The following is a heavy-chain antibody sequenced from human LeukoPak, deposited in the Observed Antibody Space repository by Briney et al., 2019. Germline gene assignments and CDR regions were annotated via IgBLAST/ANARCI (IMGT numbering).Heavy chain of an antibody. CDR1: GYSFTSYW. CDR2: IYTGDSDT. CDR3: GRLDCYGAYDI. D-gene: IGHD2-21*01. J-gene: IGHJ3*02. Sequence: AESLKISCNGSGYSFTSYWIGWVRQMPGEGLEWMGFIYTGDSDTIYNPSFESQVTISADEYISTAYLQRSSLMASDTAVFYCGRLDCYGAYDIWGQGTMVTVS. V-gene: IGHV5-51*01.